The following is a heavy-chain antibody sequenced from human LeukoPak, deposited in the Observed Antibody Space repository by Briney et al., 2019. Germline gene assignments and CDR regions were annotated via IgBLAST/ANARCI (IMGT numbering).Heavy chain of an antibody. CDR1: GGSISSSY. CDR3: ARDDYGDFFFDS. J-gene: IGHJ4*02. V-gene: IGHV4-59*01. D-gene: IGHD4-17*01. Sequence: PSEALSLTCTVPGGSISSSYWSWIRQPPGKGLEWIVNIYYGGSTNYNPSLKSRVTISVDTSKNQFFLRLSSLTAADTAVYYCARDDYGDFFFDSWGQGTLVTVSS. CDR2: IYYGGST.